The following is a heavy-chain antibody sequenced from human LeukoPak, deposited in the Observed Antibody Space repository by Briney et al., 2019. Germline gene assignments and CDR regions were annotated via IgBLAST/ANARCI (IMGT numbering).Heavy chain of an antibody. V-gene: IGHV1-18*01. CDR2: ISACNGNT. J-gene: IGHJ6*03. CDR3: AREDIVVVPAAPGYYYYYMDV. Sequence: ASVKVSCKASGYTFTSYGISWVRQAPGQGLEWMGWISACNGNTNYAQKLQGRVTMTTDTSTSTAYMELRSLRSDDTAVYYCAREDIVVVPAAPGYYYYYMDVWGKGTTVTVSS. CDR1: GYTFTSYG. D-gene: IGHD2-2*01.